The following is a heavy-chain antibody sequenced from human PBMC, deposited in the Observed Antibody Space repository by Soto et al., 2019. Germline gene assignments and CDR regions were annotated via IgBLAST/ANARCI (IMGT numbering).Heavy chain of an antibody. CDR3: AREAEYCSSTSCYLGNWFDP. CDR2: ISYDGSNK. D-gene: IGHD2-2*01. CDR1: GFTFSSYA. Sequence: GGSLRLSCAASGFTFSSYAMHWVRQAPGKGLEWVAVISYDGSNKYYADSVKGRFTISRDNSKNTLYLQMNSLRAEDTAVYYCAREAEYCSSTSCYLGNWFDPWGQGTLVTVSS. V-gene: IGHV3-30-3*01. J-gene: IGHJ5*02.